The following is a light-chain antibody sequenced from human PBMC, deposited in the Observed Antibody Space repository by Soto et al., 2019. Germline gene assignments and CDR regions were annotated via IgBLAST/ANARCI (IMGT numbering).Light chain of an antibody. Sequence: DIQMTQSPSSLSASVGDRVTITCRASQSISSYLNWYQQKPGKAPKLLIYAASSLQSGVPSRFSDSGSGTDFTLTISSLQPEDFATYYCQQSYSTLGGFTFGPGTKVDIK. J-gene: IGKJ3*01. CDR3: QQSYSTLGGFT. CDR1: QSISSY. CDR2: AAS. V-gene: IGKV1-39*01.